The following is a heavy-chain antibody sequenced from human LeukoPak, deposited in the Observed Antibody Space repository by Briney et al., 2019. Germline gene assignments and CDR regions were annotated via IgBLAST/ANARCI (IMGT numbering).Heavy chain of an antibody. J-gene: IGHJ3*02. V-gene: IGHV3-23*01. CDR2: ISGSGGST. CDR1: DFTFSDHF. CDR3: AKGLVRGFDAFDI. Sequence: GGSLRLSCVASDFTFSDHFMDWVRQAPGKGLEWVSAISGSGGSTYYADSVKGRFTISRDNSKNTLYLQMNSLRAEDTAVYYCAKGLVRGFDAFDIWGQGTMVTVSS. D-gene: IGHD6-19*01.